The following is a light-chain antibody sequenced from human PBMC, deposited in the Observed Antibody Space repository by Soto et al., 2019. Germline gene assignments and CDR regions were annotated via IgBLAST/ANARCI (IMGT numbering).Light chain of an antibody. CDR1: SPNIGSNG. CDR2: TNN. V-gene: IGLV1-44*01. CDR3: ATWDDGMTGLV. Sequence: QSVLTQPPSASGTPGQTVTISCSGSSPNIGSNGVHWFQQLPGTAPKLLTSTNNPRFFGSKSGTSASLAISGLQSEDEATYYCATWDDGMTGLVFGGGTKLTVL. J-gene: IGLJ3*02.